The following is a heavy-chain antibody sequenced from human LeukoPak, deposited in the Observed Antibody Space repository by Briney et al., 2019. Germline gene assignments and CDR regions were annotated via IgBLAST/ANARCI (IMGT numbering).Heavy chain of an antibody. CDR3: TTVLFMIAGATDALDFDY. CDR1: GFTFSNAW. Sequence: GGSLRLSCAASGFTFSNAWMSWVRQAPGKGLEWVGRIKSKTDGGTTDYAAPVRGRFTISRDDSKNTLYLQMNSLKTEDTAVYYCTTVLFMIAGATDALDFDYWGQGTLVTVSS. J-gene: IGHJ4*02. D-gene: IGHD1-26*01. CDR2: IKSKTDGGTT. V-gene: IGHV3-15*01.